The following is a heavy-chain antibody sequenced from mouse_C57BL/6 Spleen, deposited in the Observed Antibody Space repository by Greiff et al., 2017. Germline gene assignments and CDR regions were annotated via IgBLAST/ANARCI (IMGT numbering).Heavy chain of an antibody. Sequence: QVQLQQSGAELVRPGASVTLSCKASGYTFTDYEMHWVKQTPVHGLEWIGAIDPETGGTAYNQKFKGKDILTADKSSSTAYMELRSLTAEDSAVYYCTRVPGGSYYAMDYWGQGTSVNVAS. CDR2: IDPETGGT. J-gene: IGHJ4*01. CDR3: TRVPGGSYYAMDY. V-gene: IGHV1-15*01. CDR1: GYTFTDYE. D-gene: IGHD1-1*02.